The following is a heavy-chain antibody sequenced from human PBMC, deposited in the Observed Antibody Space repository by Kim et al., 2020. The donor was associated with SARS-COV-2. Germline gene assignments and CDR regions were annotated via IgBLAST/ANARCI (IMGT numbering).Heavy chain of an antibody. V-gene: IGHV3-43*02. Sequence: GGSLRLSCAASGFTFHDYGMHWVRQAPGKGLEWVSLISGDGGSTYYADPVKGRFTISRDNSKKSLHLQMNSLRTEDTALYYCAKEAKLGHCSSTSCYYYYYYGMDVWGQGTTVTVSS. J-gene: IGHJ6*02. CDR3: AKEAKLGHCSSTSCYYYYYYGMDV. CDR2: ISGDGGST. CDR1: GFTFHDYG. D-gene: IGHD2-2*01.